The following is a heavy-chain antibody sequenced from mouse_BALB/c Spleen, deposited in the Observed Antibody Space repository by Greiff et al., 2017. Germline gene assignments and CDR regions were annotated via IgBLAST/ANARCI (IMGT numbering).Heavy chain of an antibody. D-gene: IGHD2-4*01. CDR1: GFSLTSYG. V-gene: IGHV2-9*02. CDR2: IWAGGST. CDR3: ATTLRGYAMDY. J-gene: IGHJ4*01. Sequence: QVQLQQSGPGLVAPSQSLSITCTVSGFSLTSYGVHWVRQPPGKGLEWLGVIWAGGSTNYNSALMSRLSISKDNSKSQVFLKMNSLQTDDTAMYYCATTLRGYAMDYWGQGTSVTVSS.